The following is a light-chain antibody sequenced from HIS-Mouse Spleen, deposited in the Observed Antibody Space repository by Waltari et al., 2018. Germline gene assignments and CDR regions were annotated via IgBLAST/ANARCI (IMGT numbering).Light chain of an antibody. CDR3: CSYAGVV. CDR1: SSDVGGYNY. J-gene: IGLJ2*01. Sequence: QSALTQPRSVSGSPGQSVPISCTGTSSDVGGYNYVSWYQQHPGKAPKLMIYDVSKRPSGVPDRFSGSKSGNTASLTISGLQAEDEADYYCCSYAGVVFGGGTKLTVL. CDR2: DVS. V-gene: IGLV2-11*01.